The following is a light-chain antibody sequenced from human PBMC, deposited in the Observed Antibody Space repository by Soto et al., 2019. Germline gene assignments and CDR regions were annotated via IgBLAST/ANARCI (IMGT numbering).Light chain of an antibody. CDR3: QQRSNWPIT. J-gene: IGKJ5*01. Sequence: EIGVPQSPVALSLSSGERATLSCRASQSVASSLAWYQQKPGQAPRLLIYDASSRATGIPARFSGSGSGTDFTLTISSLEPEDFAVYYCQQRSNWPITFGQGTRLENK. CDR2: DAS. CDR1: QSVASS. V-gene: IGKV3-11*01.